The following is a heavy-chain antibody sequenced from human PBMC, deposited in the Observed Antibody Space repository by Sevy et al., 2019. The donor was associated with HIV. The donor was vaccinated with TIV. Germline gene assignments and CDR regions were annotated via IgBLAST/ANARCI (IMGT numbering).Heavy chain of an antibody. CDR2: IYYSGST. V-gene: IGHV4-39*01. Sequence: SETLSLTCTVSGGSIGSSSYYWGWIRQPPGKGLEWIGSIYYSGSTYYNPSLKSRVTISVDTSKNQFSLKLSSVTAADTAVYYCARQYCTGGVCWALENWFDPWGQGTLVTVSS. D-gene: IGHD2-8*02. J-gene: IGHJ5*02. CDR1: GGSIGSSSYY. CDR3: ARQYCTGGVCWALENWFDP.